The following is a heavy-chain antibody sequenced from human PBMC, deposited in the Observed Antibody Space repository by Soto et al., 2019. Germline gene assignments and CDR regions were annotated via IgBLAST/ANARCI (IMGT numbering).Heavy chain of an antibody. J-gene: IGHJ4*02. CDR3: AKNQPSWATRAAFDY. D-gene: IGHD2-2*01. V-gene: IGHV3-23*01. Sequence: PGGSLRLSCAASGFTFSNYAMNWVRQAPGKGLEWVSGISGGSGDSTFYADSVKGRFTISRDNSKNTLHLQMNSLRTEDTAVYYCAKNQPSWATRAAFDYWGQGILVTVSS. CDR2: ISGGSGDST. CDR1: GFTFSNYA.